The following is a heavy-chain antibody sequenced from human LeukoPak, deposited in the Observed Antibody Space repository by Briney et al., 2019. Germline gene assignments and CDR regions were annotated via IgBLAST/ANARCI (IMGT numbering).Heavy chain of an antibody. V-gene: IGHV3-15*01. D-gene: IGHD2-21*02. J-gene: IGHJ3*02. CDR1: GFTFSNAW. CDR2: IKSKADGATT. Sequence: GGSLRLSCVASGFTFSNAWMSWVRQAPGKGLGWVGRIKSKADGATTDYAAPVKGRFTISRDDSKNTLYLQLNSLKTEDTAVYYCKGGLHDAYDIWGQGTMVTVSS. CDR3: KGGLHDAYDI.